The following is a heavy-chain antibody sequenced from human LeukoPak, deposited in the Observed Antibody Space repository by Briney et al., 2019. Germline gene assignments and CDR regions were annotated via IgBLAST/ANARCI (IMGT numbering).Heavy chain of an antibody. CDR3: ARAGYTYADY. J-gene: IGHJ4*02. V-gene: IGHV4-59*01. D-gene: IGHD5-18*01. Sequence: PSETLSLTCTVSGGSISSYYWSWIRRPPGKGLEWIGYIHYSGSTNYNPSLKSRVTISVDTSKNQFSLKLSSVTAADTAVYYCARAGYTYADYWGRGTLVTVSS. CDR1: GGSISSYY. CDR2: IHYSGST.